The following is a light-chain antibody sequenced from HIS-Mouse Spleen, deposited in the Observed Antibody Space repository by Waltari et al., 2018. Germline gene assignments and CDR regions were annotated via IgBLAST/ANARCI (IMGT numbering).Light chain of an antibody. J-gene: IGLJ2*01. CDR2: EDS. CDR3: YSTDSSGNHRV. V-gene: IGLV3-10*01. CDR1: ALPKKY. Sequence: SYELTQPPSVSVSPGQTARITCSGDALPKKYAYWYQQKSGQAPVLVIDEDSKRPSGIPERFSGSSSGTMATSTISGAQVEDEADYYCYSTDSSGNHRVFGGGTKLTVL.